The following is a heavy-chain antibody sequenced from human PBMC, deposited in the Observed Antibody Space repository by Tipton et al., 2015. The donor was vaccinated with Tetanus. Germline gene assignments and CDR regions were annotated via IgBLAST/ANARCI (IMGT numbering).Heavy chain of an antibody. CDR2: IFYSGTT. CDR1: GGSISSSNYY. CDR3: ALMGYGDYFNWFDP. D-gene: IGHD4-17*01. J-gene: IGHJ5*02. Sequence: TLSLTCTVSGGSISSSNYYWGWIRQPPGKGLEWIGRIFYSGTTNYYPSLKSRVTISVDTSKNQFSLKLSSVTAADTDIYYCALMGYGDYFNWFDPWGQGILVTVSS. V-gene: IGHV4-39*01.